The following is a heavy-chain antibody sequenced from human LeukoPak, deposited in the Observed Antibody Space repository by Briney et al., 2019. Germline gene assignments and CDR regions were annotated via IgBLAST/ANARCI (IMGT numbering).Heavy chain of an antibody. J-gene: IGHJ3*02. CDR3: ARDGLDSSGYSDAFDI. V-gene: IGHV3-9*01. D-gene: IGHD3-22*01. CDR2: ISWNSGSI. Sequence: GGSLRLSCAASGFTFDDYAMHWVRQAPGKGLEWVSGISWNSGSIGYADSAKGRFTISRDNAKNSLYLQMNSLRAEDTAVYYCARDGLDSSGYSDAFDIWGQGTMVTVSS. CDR1: GFTFDDYA.